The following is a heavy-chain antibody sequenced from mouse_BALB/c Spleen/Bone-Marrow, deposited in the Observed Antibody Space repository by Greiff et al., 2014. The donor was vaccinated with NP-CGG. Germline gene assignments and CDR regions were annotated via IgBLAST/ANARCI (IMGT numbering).Heavy chain of an antibody. D-gene: IGHD1-2*01. V-gene: IGHV2-9*02. J-gene: IGHJ2*01. CDR2: IWAGGST. CDR3: ARYYYGFLDY. CDR1: GFSLTSYG. Sequence: QVQLVESGPGLVAPSQSLSITCTVSGFSLTSYGVHWIRQPPGKGLEWLGVIWAGGSTNYNSALMSRLSISKDNSKSQVFLKMNSLQTDDTAMYYCARYYYGFLDYWGQGTTLTVSS.